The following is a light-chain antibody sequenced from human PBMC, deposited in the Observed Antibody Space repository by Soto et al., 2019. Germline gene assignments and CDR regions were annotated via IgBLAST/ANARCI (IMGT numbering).Light chain of an antibody. J-gene: IGKJ1*01. V-gene: IGKV3-15*01. CDR3: QQYNNWPPWT. CDR2: GAS. CDR1: QSVSSN. Sequence: EIVMTQSPATLSVSPGERATLSCRASQSVSSNLAWYQQKPGQAPRLLIYGASTRATGITARFSVSGSGTEFTFTISSLQSEDFAVYYCQQYNNWPPWTCGQGTKVEIK.